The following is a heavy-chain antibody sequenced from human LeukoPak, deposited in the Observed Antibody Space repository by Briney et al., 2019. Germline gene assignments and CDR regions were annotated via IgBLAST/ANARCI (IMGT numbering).Heavy chain of an antibody. CDR2: ISGSGGST. CDR3: AKDHPAYSSSWYFDY. V-gene: IGHV3-23*01. CDR1: GFTFSSYA. J-gene: IGHJ4*02. D-gene: IGHD6-13*01. Sequence: GGSLRLSCAASGFTFSSYAMSWVRQAPGEGLEWVSAISGSGGSTYYADSVKGRFTISRDNSKNTLYLQMNSLRAEDTAVYYCAKDHPAYSSSWYFDYWGQGTLVTVSS.